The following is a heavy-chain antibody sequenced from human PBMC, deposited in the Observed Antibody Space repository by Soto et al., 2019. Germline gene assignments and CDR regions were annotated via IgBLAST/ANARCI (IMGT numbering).Heavy chain of an antibody. J-gene: IGHJ5*02. Sequence: SETLSLTCTVSGGSISSYYWSWIRQPPGKGLEWIGYIYYSGSTNYNPSLKSRVTISVDTSKNQFSLKLSSVTAADTAVYYCASTWYYDFWSGYYNWFDPWGHGTLVTVSS. CDR3: ASTWYYDFWSGYYNWFDP. V-gene: IGHV4-59*01. CDR2: IYYSGST. CDR1: GGSISSYY. D-gene: IGHD3-3*01.